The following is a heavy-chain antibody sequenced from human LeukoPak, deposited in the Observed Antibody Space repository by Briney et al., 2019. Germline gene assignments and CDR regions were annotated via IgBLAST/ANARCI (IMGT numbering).Heavy chain of an antibody. Sequence: KPSETLSLTCTVSGGSISGYYWVWIRQPPGKGLEWIGFIHYSGNTNYNPSLKSRVTMSVDTSKNQFSLSLSSVIAADTAVYYCAREAIALPFDPWGQGILVTVSS. J-gene: IGHJ5*02. CDR1: GGSISGYY. D-gene: IGHD2/OR15-2a*01. CDR3: AREAIALPFDP. V-gene: IGHV4-59*01. CDR2: IHYSGNT.